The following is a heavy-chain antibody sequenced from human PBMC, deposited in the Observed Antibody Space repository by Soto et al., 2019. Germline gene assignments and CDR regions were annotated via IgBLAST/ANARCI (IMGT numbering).Heavy chain of an antibody. Sequence: EVQLLESGGGLVQPGGSLRLSCAASGFTFNNYAMTWVRQAPGKGLEWVSAISGGGVTTSYADSVKGRLTVSRDGSKNTLYLQMSSLRAEDTALYYCAKGRGGSGSLTPRVDFWGQGTLVTVSS. CDR2: ISGGGVTT. J-gene: IGHJ4*02. V-gene: IGHV3-23*01. CDR1: GFTFNNYA. D-gene: IGHD3-10*01. CDR3: AKGRGGSGSLTPRVDF.